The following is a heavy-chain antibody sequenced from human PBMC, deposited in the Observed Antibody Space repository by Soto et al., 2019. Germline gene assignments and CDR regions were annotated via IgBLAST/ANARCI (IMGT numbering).Heavy chain of an antibody. CDR2: IYHSGST. V-gene: IGHV4-30-2*01. CDR3: ARGPRRIAAAGNDAFDI. CDR1: GASITSSGYS. D-gene: IGHD6-13*01. Sequence: PSETLSLTCAVAGASITSSGYSWGWIRRPPGKGLEWIGHIYHSGSTFYNPSLKSRVTISLVRSKNQFSLKLNSVTAADTAVYYCARGPRRIAAAGNDAFDIWGQGTMVTVSS. J-gene: IGHJ3*02.